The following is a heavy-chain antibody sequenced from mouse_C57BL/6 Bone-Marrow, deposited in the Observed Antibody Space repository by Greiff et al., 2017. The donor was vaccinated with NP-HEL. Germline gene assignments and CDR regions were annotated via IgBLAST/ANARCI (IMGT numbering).Heavy chain of an antibody. CDR3: ARSGALLLRTWFAY. D-gene: IGHD1-1*01. CDR2: ISDGGSYT. J-gene: IGHJ3*01. Sequence: EVMLVESGGGLVKPGGSLKLSCAASGFTFSSYALSWVRQTPEKRLAWVATISDGGSYTYYPDNVKGRFTISRDNAKKNLYLQMSYLKSEDTAMYYCARSGALLLRTWFAYWCQGTLVTVSA. CDR1: GFTFSSYA. V-gene: IGHV5-4*03.